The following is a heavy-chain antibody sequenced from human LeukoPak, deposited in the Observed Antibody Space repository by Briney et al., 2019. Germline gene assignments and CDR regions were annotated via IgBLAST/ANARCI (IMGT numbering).Heavy chain of an antibody. Sequence: GGSLRLSCAASGFTFSSYWMHWVRQAPGKGLVWVSRINSDGSSTSYADSVKGRFTISRDNAKNTLYLQMNSLRAEDTAVYYCAREGGGSSGIDAFDIWGQGTMVTVSS. CDR3: AREGGGSSGIDAFDI. CDR1: GFTFSSYW. CDR2: INSDGSST. J-gene: IGHJ3*02. D-gene: IGHD3-22*01. V-gene: IGHV3-74*01.